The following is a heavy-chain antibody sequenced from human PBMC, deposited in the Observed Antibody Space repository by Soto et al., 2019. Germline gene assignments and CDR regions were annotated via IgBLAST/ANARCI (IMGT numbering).Heavy chain of an antibody. CDR3: AINRGGSGSYQDY. CDR2: ISGSGGST. Sequence: EVQLLESGGGLVQPGGSLRLSCAASGFTFSSYAMSWVRQAPGKGLEWVSAISGSGGSTYYADSVKGRFTISRDNSKNTLYLQMNSLRAEDTAVYYCAINRGGSGSYQDYWGQGTLVTVSS. CDR1: GFTFSSYA. D-gene: IGHD3-10*01. J-gene: IGHJ4*02. V-gene: IGHV3-23*01.